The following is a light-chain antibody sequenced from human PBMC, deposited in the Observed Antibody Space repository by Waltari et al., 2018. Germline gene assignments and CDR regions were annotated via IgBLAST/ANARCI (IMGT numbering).Light chain of an antibody. J-gene: IGLJ3*02. V-gene: IGLV2-14*01. Sequence: QSALTQPASLSASPGQSITISCAGTSSDIGSYNYISCYQQHPNKAPQLIIYEVRTRAAGVSHRFAASKAGKTASLTSSGLQAEDEADYFCCSYTSANTVVFGGGTKLTVL. CDR3: CSYTSANTVV. CDR2: EVR. CDR1: SSDIGSYNY.